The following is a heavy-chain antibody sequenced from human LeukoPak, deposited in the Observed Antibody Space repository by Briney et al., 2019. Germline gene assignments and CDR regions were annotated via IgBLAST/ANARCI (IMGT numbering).Heavy chain of an antibody. CDR2: ISYDGSNK. CDR3: ARDRGIGSKRGYYYYGIDV. CDR1: GFKFSSYA. V-gene: IGHV3-30-3*01. J-gene: IGHJ6*02. D-gene: IGHD3-10*01. Sequence: GGSLRLSCAASGFKFSSYAMHWVRQAPGKGLEWVAVISYDGSNKYYADSVKGRFTISRDNSKNTLYLQMNSLRAEDTAVYYCARDRGIGSKRGYYYYGIDVWGQGTTVTVSS.